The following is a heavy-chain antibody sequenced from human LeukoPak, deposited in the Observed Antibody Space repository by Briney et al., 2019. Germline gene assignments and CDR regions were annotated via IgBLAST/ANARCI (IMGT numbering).Heavy chain of an antibody. D-gene: IGHD2-15*01. Sequence: ASVKVSCKASGYTFTGYYMHWVRQAPGQGLEWMGRINPNSGGTNYAQKFQGRVTMTRDTSISTAYMELSRLRSEDTAVYYCASSGLNVVVVAAIDTFDYWGQGTLVTVSS. CDR3: ASSGLNVVVVAAIDTFDY. CDR2: INPNSGGT. J-gene: IGHJ4*02. CDR1: GYTFTGYY. V-gene: IGHV1-2*06.